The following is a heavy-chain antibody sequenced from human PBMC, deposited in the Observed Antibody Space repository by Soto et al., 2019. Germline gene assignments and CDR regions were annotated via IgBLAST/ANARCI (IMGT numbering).Heavy chain of an antibody. V-gene: IGHV4-30-2*01. Sequence: SETLSLTCAVSGGSISSGGYSWSWIRQPPGKGLEWIGYIYHSGSTYYNPSLKSRVTISVDRSKNQFSLKLSSVTAADTAVYYCARQNEGGTYDAFDIWGQGTMVTVSS. CDR2: IYHSGST. CDR3: ARQNEGGTYDAFDI. CDR1: GGSISSGGYS. D-gene: IGHD2-15*01. J-gene: IGHJ3*02.